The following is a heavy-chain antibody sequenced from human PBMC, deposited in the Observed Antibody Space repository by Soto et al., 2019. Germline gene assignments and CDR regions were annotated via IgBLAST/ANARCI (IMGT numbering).Heavy chain of an antibody. CDR3: ARTRQRRPVFYVDY. J-gene: IGHJ4*02. V-gene: IGHV1-69*01. CDR1: GGPFNTFG. Sequence: QVQLMQSGAEVTKPGSSVKVSCKASGGPFNTFGISWVRQAPGQGLEWMGGIIPKYGTTNYARRFQGRVTITADESTTTAYLKLSSLRPDDTAIYYCARTRQRRPVFYVDYWGQGTPISVTS. CDR2: IIPKYGTT. D-gene: IGHD2-2*01.